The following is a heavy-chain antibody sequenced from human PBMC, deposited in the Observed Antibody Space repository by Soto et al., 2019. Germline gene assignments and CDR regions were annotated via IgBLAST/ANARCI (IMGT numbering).Heavy chain of an antibody. CDR3: ARDLRFQGHDYADYLGYGMDV. CDR2: INYNGIT. D-gene: IGHD4-17*01. CDR1: GGSISPYY. V-gene: IGHV4-59*01. Sequence: QVQLQQSGPGLVKPSETLSLTCTVSGGSISPYYWSWIRQPPGKGLEWIGYINYNGITYYNPSLKSRVTISVDTSRNQFSLNLRSVTAADTAVYYCARDLRFQGHDYADYLGYGMDVWGQGTTVIVSS. J-gene: IGHJ6*02.